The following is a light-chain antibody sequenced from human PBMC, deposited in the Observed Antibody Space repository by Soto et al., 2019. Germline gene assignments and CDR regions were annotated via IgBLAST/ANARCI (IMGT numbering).Light chain of an antibody. CDR2: EVT. Sequence: QSVLTQPASVSGSPGQSITISCAGTRDDIVAYDYVSWYQQHPGNAPKLLVYEVTNRPSGVSDRFSGSKSGNTASLTISGLQAEDEADYYCNSYTNSSAVVFGGGT. V-gene: IGLV2-14*01. J-gene: IGLJ2*01. CDR1: RDDIVAYDY. CDR3: NSYTNSSAVV.